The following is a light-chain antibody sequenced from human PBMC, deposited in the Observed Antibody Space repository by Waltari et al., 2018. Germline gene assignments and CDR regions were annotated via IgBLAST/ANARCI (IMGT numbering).Light chain of an antibody. V-gene: IGLV3-19*01. J-gene: IGLJ2*01. CDR3: HSRDASGVAGS. CDR2: DKN. CDR1: SLRSYY. Sequence: SSELTPDPAVSVAMGQTVRITCQGASLRSYYASWYQQRPGQAPILVIYDKNNRPSGVPDRFSGSSSHNTGSLTITGAQAEDEASYYCHSRDASGVAGSFGGGTKLTVL.